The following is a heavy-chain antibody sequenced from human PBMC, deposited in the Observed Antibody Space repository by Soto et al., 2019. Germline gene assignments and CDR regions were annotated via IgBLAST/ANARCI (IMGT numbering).Heavy chain of an antibody. J-gene: IGHJ3*02. D-gene: IGHD3-22*01. CDR2: INPSGGST. CDR3: ARDYYDSSGYFGASRYAFDI. CDR1: GYTFTSYY. Sequence: GASVKVSCKAPGYTFTSYYMHWVRQAPGQGLEWMGIINPSGGSTSYAQKFQGRVTMTRDTSTSTVYMELSSLRSEDTAVYYCARDYYDSSGYFGASRYAFDIWGQGTMVTVSS. V-gene: IGHV1-46*01.